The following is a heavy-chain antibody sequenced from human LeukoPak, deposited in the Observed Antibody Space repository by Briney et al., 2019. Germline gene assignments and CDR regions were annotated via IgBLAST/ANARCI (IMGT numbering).Heavy chain of an antibody. V-gene: IGHV3-23*01. CDR3: ARDPGGWDQANYIWENSPS. D-gene: IGHD3-16*01. J-gene: IGHJ5*02. Sequence: PGGSLRLSCAASGFTFSSYAMNWVRQAPGKGLEWVSAISGSGDSTHYADSVKGRFTISRDNSKNTLYLQMNSLRAEDTALYYCARDPGGWDQANYIWENSPSWGQGTLVTVSS. CDR2: ISGSGDST. CDR1: GFTFSSYA.